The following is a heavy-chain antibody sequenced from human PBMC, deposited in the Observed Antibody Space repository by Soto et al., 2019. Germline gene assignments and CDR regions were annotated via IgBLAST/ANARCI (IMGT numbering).Heavy chain of an antibody. V-gene: IGHV1-69*13. CDR2: IIPIFGTA. Sequence: SVKVSCKASGGTFSSYAISWVRQAPGQGLEWMGGIIPIFGTANYAQKFQGRVTITADESTSTAYMELSSLRSGDTAVYYCASAIVVVTATRAFDIWGQGTMVTVSS. CDR3: ASAIVVVTATRAFDI. J-gene: IGHJ3*02. CDR1: GGTFSSYA. D-gene: IGHD2-21*02.